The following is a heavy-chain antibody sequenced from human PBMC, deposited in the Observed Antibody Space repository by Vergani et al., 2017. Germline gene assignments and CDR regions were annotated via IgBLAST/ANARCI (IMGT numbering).Heavy chain of an antibody. D-gene: IGHD2-21*01. Sequence: QVHLVESGGGVVQPGRSLRLSCVVSGFTFSYYGMHWVRQAPGKGLEWVAVISYDGTHKYYADSVKGRFTISRDNSKSTLYLQMNSLRTEDTAVYYCAKHFRGCGIDYWGQGAKFIVSS. CDR2: ISYDGTHK. CDR3: AKHFRGCGIDY. CDR1: GFTFSYYG. V-gene: IGHV3-30*18. J-gene: IGHJ4*02.